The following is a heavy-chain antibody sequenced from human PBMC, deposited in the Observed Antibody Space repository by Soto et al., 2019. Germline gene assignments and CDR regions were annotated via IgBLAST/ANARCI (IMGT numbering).Heavy chain of an antibody. J-gene: IGHJ6*02. CDR3: AKDSSSYATYYYYGMDV. CDR2: ISYDGSNK. D-gene: IGHD6-6*01. V-gene: IGHV3-30*18. Sequence: GGSLRLSCAASGFTFSSYGRHWVRQAPGKGLEWVAVISYDGSNKYYADSVKGRFTISRDNSKNTLYLQMNSLRAEDTAVYYCAKDSSSYATYYYYGMDVWGQGTTVTVSS. CDR1: GFTFSSYG.